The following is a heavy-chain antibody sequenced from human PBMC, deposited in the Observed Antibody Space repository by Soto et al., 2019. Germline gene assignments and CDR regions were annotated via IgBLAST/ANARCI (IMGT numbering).Heavy chain of an antibody. D-gene: IGHD4-17*01. J-gene: IGHJ5*02. CDR1: GGSISSYY. CDR2: IYYSGST. CDR3: ARTHDYGDSGWFDP. Sequence: ASETLSLTCTVSGGSISSYYWSWIRQPPGKGLEWIGYIYYSGSTNYNPSLKSRVTISVDTSKNQFSLKLSSVTAADTAVYYCARTHDYGDSGWFDPWGQGTLVTVSS. V-gene: IGHV4-59*01.